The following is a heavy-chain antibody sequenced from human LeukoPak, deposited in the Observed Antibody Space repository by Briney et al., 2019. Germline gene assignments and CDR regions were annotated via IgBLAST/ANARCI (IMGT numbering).Heavy chain of an antibody. CDR1: GYTLTELS. D-gene: IGHD1-26*01. Sequence: ASVKVSCKVSGYTLTELSMHWVRQAPGKGLEWMGGFDPEDGETIYAQKFQGRVTMTEDTSTDTAYMELSSLRSDDTAVYYCAREESIGSYQFLNDYWGQGTLVTVSS. J-gene: IGHJ4*02. CDR2: FDPEDGET. V-gene: IGHV1-24*01. CDR3: AREESIGSYQFLNDY.